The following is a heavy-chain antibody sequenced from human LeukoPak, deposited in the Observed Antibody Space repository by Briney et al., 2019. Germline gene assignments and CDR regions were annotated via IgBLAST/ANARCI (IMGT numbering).Heavy chain of an antibody. CDR2: ISSSGSTI. D-gene: IGHD3-22*01. Sequence: GGSLRLSCAASGFTFSSYEMNWVRQAPGKGLEWVSYISSSGSTIYYADSVKGRFTISRDNAKNSLYLQMNSLRAEDTAVYYCARDYYYDSSGYYYGAFDIWGQGTMVTVSS. V-gene: IGHV3-48*03. CDR1: GFTFSSYE. J-gene: IGHJ3*02. CDR3: ARDYYYDSSGYYYGAFDI.